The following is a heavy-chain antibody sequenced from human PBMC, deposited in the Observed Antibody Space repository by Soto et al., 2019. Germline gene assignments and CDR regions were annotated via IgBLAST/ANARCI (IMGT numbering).Heavy chain of an antibody. V-gene: IGHV4-59*08. CDR3: AKRYRSAIDY. CDR1: GGTISSWY. CDR2: IYYSGST. D-gene: IGHD1-26*01. Sequence: QVQLQESGPGLVKPSETLSLTCTVSGGTISSWYWCWIRQPPGKGLEWIGSIYYSGSTNCNPPLNDSGHNSINTAKKQITLKLSAVTAADKAGNYRAKRYRSAIDYWGQGTLVTVSS. J-gene: IGHJ4*02.